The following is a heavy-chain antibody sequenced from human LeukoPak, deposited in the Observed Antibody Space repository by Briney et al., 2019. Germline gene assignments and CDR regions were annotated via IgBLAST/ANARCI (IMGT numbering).Heavy chain of an antibody. V-gene: IGHV4-39*01. Sequence: SETLSLTCTVSGGSISSSSYYWGWIRQPPGKGLEWIGSIYYSGSTYYNPSLNSRVTISVDASKNQFSLKLSSVTAADTAVYYCAGNYYGSGSYYLPLYYYYYMDVWGKGTTVTISS. CDR1: GGSISSSSYY. CDR3: AGNYYGSGSYYLPLYYYYYMDV. CDR2: IYYSGST. J-gene: IGHJ6*03. D-gene: IGHD3-10*01.